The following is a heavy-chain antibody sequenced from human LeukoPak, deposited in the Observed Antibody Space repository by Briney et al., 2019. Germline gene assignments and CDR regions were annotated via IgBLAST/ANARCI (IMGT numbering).Heavy chain of an antibody. Sequence: PSETLSLTCTVSGGSISSSSYYWGWIRQPPGKGLEWIGSIYYSGSTYYNPSLKSRVTISVDTSKNQFSLKLSSVTAADTAVYYCARHRMVRGVIGFPAPIDYWGQGTLVTVSS. D-gene: IGHD3-10*01. CDR2: IYYSGST. V-gene: IGHV4-39*01. CDR1: GGSISSSSYY. CDR3: ARHRMVRGVIGFPAPIDY. J-gene: IGHJ4*02.